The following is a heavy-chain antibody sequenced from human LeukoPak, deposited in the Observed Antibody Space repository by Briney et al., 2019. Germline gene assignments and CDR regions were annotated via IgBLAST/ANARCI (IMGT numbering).Heavy chain of an antibody. V-gene: IGHV4-31*03. J-gene: IGHJ4*02. CDR2: IYYSGST. D-gene: IGHD3-22*01. CDR1: GGSISSGGYY. CDR3: ARRYYDSSGYSHFDY. Sequence: PLSLTCTVSGGSISSGGYYWSWIRQHPGKGLEWIGYIYYSGSTYYNPSLKSRVTISVDTSKNQFSLKLSSVTAADTAVYYCARRYYDSSGYSHFDYWGQGTLVTVSS.